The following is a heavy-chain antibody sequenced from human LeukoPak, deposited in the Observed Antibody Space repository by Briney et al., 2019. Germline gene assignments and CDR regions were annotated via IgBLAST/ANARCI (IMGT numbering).Heavy chain of an antibody. V-gene: IGHV1-2*02. D-gene: IGHD3-9*01. CDR3: ARDYTLTGNYYYYYMDV. Sequence: ASVKVSCKASGYTFTGYYMHWVRQAPGQGLEWMGGINPNSGGTNYAQKFQGRVTMTRDTSISTAYMELSRLRSDDTAVYYCARDYTLTGNYYYYYMDVWGKGTTVTISS. CDR1: GYTFTGYY. J-gene: IGHJ6*03. CDR2: INPNSGGT.